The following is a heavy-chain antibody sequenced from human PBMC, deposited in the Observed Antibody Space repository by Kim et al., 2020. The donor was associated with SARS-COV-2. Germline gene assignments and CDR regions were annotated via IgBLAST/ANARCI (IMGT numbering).Heavy chain of an antibody. CDR2: IFWDDDK. V-gene: IGHV2-5*02. CDR3: ARHRDPLDY. J-gene: IGHJ4*02. Sequence: SGPTLVKPTQTLTLTCTFSGFSLRTSGVGVGWIRQPPGKALEWLALIFWDDDKRYSPSLKNRLTITKDTSKNQVVLTMTNMDPVDTATYYCARHRDPLDYWGQGNLVTVSS. CDR1: GFSLRTSGVG.